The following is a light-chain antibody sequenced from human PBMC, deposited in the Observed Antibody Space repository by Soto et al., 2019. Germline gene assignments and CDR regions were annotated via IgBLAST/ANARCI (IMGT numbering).Light chain of an antibody. Sequence: QPVPTQSPSSSPSLGASIKLTCTLSSGHSSYAIAWHQQQPEKGPRYLMKLNSDGSHSKGDGIPDRFSGSSSGAERYLTISSLQSEDEADYYCQTWGTGLLVFGGGTKLTVL. V-gene: IGLV4-69*01. J-gene: IGLJ3*02. CDR1: SGHSSYA. CDR3: QTWGTGLLV. CDR2: LNSDGSH.